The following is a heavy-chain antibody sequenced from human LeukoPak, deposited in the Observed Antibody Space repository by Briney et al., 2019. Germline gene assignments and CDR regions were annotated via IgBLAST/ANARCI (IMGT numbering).Heavy chain of an antibody. CDR3: ARDVDFWSGGTERNPTDY. D-gene: IGHD3-3*01. V-gene: IGHV1-2*02. J-gene: IGHJ4*02. Sequence: ASVKVSCKASGYTFTGYYMHWVRQAPGQGLEWMGWINPNSGGRQAPGQGLEWMGWINPNSGGTNYAQKFQGRVTMTRDTSISTAYMELSRLRSDDTAVFYCARDVDFWSGGTERNPTDYWGQGTLVTVSS. CDR1: GYTFTGYY. CDR2: INPNSGGT.